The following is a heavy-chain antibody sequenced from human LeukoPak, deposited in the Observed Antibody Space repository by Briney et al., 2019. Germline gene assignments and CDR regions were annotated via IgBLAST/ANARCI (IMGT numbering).Heavy chain of an antibody. V-gene: IGHV4-34*01. Sequence: SETLSLTCAVYGGSFSGYYWSWIRQPPGKGLEWIGEINHSGSTNYNPSLKSRVTISVDTSKNQFSLKLSSVTAADTAVYYCASLDTAEYYFDYWGQGTLVTVSS. CDR2: INHSGST. J-gene: IGHJ4*02. CDR3: ASLDTAEYYFDY. CDR1: GGSFSGYY. D-gene: IGHD5-18*01.